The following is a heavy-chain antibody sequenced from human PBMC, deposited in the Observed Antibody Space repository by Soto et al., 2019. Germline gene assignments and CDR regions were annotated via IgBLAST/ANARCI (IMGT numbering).Heavy chain of an antibody. CDR1: VFTFISFA. V-gene: IGHV3-23*01. Sequence: GWSLRLSCAASVFTFISFAMRWVRQAPGKGLEWVASISGSGGSTYYADSVKGRFTISRDNPKNTLYLQMNSLRAEDTAVYYCAKDQDSYGSGNSMDVWGQGTTVTVSS. D-gene: IGHD3-10*01. CDR3: AKDQDSYGSGNSMDV. CDR2: ISGSGGST. J-gene: IGHJ6*02.